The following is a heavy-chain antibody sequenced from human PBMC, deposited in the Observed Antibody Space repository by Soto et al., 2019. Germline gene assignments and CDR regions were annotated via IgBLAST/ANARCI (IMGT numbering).Heavy chain of an antibody. CDR2: IIPLFGTP. CDR1: GDTFKNCV. V-gene: IGHV1-69*01. D-gene: IGHD3-10*01. CDR3: AAELCFGKLSVV. J-gene: IGHJ6*02. Sequence: QVQVVQSGVEVRRPGSSVKVSCKASGDTFKNCVISWVRQAPGQGLEWMGGIIPLFGTPDFAQSFQGRLTMTTDESTTTAYMELSRLRSEDTATYYCAAELCFGKLSVVWGQGTTVIVSS.